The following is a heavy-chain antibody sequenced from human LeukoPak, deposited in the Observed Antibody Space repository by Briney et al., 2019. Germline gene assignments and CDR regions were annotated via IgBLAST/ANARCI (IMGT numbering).Heavy chain of an antibody. CDR1: GFTVSSYA. CDR3: AKRLWFGEGSGYYFDY. D-gene: IGHD3-10*01. CDR2: ISYDGSNK. J-gene: IGHJ4*02. Sequence: GGSLRLSCAASGFTVSSYAIHWVRQAPGKGLEWVAVISYDGSNKYYADSVKGRFTISRDNSKNTLYLQMNSLRAEDTAVYYCAKRLWFGEGSGYYFDYWGQGTLVTVSS. V-gene: IGHV3-30-3*02.